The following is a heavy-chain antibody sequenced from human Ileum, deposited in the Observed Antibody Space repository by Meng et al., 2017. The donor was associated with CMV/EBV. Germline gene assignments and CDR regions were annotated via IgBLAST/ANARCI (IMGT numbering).Heavy chain of an antibody. CDR3: ACLSGSYSLG. J-gene: IGHJ4*02. CDR2: INPNTGGT. Sequence: QVQVVQSGAEVKKPGASVKVSCKTSGYTFTGYYIHWVRQAPGQGLEWMGWINPNTGGTNYAQNFQGRVTMTRDTSISTTYMEVNSLRSDDTAGFYCACLSGSYSLGWGQGTLVTVSS. V-gene: IGHV1-2*02. CDR1: GYTFTGYY. D-gene: IGHD3-10*01.